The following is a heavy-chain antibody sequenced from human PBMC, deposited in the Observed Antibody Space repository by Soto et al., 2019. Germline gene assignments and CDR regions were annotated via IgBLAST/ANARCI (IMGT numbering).Heavy chain of an antibody. CDR3: AKDYVVVVADYYYYYYMDV. D-gene: IGHD2-15*01. V-gene: IGHV3-9*01. J-gene: IGHJ6*03. CDR1: GFTFDDYA. CDR2: ISWNSGSI. Sequence: EVQLVESGGGLVQPGRSLRLSCAASGFTFDDYAMHWVRQAPGKGLEWVSGISWNSGSIGYADSVKGRFTISRDNDQNSLYLQMNSLRAEDTALYYCAKDYVVVVADYYYYYYMDVWGKGTTVTVSS.